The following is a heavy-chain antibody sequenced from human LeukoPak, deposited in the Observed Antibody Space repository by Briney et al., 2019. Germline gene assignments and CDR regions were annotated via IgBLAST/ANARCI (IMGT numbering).Heavy chain of an antibody. D-gene: IGHD7-27*01. CDR3: ARGWSWGSINEY. CDR1: GYTFTNYD. J-gene: IGHJ4*02. Sequence: ASVKVSCMASGYTFTNYDINWVRQATGQGLEWMGWMNPNSGNTGYAQKFQGRVAITRNTSISTAHMELSSLRSEDTAVYYCARGWSWGSINEYWGQGTLVTVSS. V-gene: IGHV1-8*03. CDR2: MNPNSGNT.